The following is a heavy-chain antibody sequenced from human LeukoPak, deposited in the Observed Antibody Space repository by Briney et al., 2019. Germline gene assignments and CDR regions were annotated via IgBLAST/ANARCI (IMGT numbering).Heavy chain of an antibody. CDR3: AKIGRWLQLMGFDY. V-gene: IGHV3-11*01. CDR1: GFTFSDYY. D-gene: IGHD5-24*01. J-gene: IGHJ4*02. Sequence: GGSLRLFCAASGFTFSDYYMSWIRQAPGKGLEWVSYISSSGSTIYYADSVKGRFTISRDNSKNTLYLQMNSLRAEDTAVYYCAKIGRWLQLMGFDYWGQGTLVTVSS. CDR2: ISSSGSTI.